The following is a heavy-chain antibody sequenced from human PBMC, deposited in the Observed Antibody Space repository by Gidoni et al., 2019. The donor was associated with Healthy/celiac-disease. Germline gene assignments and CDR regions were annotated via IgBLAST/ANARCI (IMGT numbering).Heavy chain of an antibody. V-gene: IGHV3-30-3*01. J-gene: IGHJ6*02. CDR2: ISYDGSNK. CDR3: ARDSSGITMVRVLLGSMDV. CDR1: GFPFTSYA. Sequence: QVQLVESGGGVVQPGRSLRLSCAASGFPFTSYASHWVRQAPGKGRELVAVISYDGSNKYYADSVKGRFTISRDKSKNTLYLQMNSLRAEDTAVYYCARDSSGITMVRVLLGSMDVWGQGTTVTVSS. D-gene: IGHD3-10*01.